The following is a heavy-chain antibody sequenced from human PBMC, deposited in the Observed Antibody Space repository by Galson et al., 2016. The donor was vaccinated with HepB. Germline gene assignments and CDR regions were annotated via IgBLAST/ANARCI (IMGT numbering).Heavy chain of an antibody. CDR1: GFPVTDNY. CDR3: ASSYCTGVSCYFDD. CDR2: IYSGGTT. J-gene: IGHJ4*02. V-gene: IGHV3-53*01. D-gene: IGHD2-8*02. Sequence: SLRLSCAVSGFPVTDNYMSWVRQAPGKGLEWLSVIYSGGTTNYADSLKGRFTISRDNSKNTVYLHISSLRVEDTAVCYCASSYCTGVSCYFDDWGQGTLLTVSS.